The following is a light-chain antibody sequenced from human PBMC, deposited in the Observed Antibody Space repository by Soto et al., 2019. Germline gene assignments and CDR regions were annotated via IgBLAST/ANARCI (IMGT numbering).Light chain of an antibody. CDR3: SSYTSSSTSYV. Sequence: QSLLTHPASLSGYPGQSVTISCTGTSSDVGGYNYVSWYQQHPGKAPKLIIYEVSDRPSGVSSRFSGSKSGNTASLTISGLQAEDEADYYCSSYTSSSTSYVFGTGTKGTGL. V-gene: IGLV2-14*01. J-gene: IGLJ1*01. CDR2: EVS. CDR1: SSDVGGYNY.